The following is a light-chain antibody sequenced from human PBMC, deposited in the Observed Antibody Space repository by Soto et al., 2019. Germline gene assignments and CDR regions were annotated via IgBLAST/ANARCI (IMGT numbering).Light chain of an antibody. V-gene: IGLV1-51*01. CDR2: DSD. J-gene: IGLJ2*01. Sequence: QSVLTQPPSVSAAPGQKVTISCSGRSSNIGNNYVSWYQQLPGTAPKLLIYDSDKRPSGIPDRFSGSKSGASATLGITGLQTGDEADYYCGAWDSSLSVVVFGGVTKLTVL. CDR3: GAWDSSLSVVV. CDR1: SSNIGNNY.